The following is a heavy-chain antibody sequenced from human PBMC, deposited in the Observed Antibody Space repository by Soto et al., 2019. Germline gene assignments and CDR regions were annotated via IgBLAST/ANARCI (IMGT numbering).Heavy chain of an antibody. CDR1: GFTFSSYP. J-gene: IGHJ5*02. Sequence: GGSLRLSCAASGFTFSSYPMHWVRQAPGKGLDWVAVISYDETSKYYADSVKGRFTISRDNSKNTLYLQVNSLRAEDTAVYYCVRCWGTGDGSNLGYNWLDPWGQGTLVTVSS. CDR3: VRCWGTGDGSNLGYNWLDP. V-gene: IGHV3-30-3*01. CDR2: ISYDETSK. D-gene: IGHD1-1*01.